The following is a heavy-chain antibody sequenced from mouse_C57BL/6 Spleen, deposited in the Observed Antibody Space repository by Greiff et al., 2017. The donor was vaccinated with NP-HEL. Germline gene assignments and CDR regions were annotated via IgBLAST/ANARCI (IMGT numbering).Heavy chain of an antibody. CDR3: ARVGFITTVVATNFDV. J-gene: IGHJ1*03. Sequence: EVKLQESGPGLVKPSQSLSLTCSVTGYSITSGYYWNWIRQFPGSKLEWMGYISYDGSNNYNPSLTNRISITRDTSKNQFFLKLNSVTTEDTATYYCARVGFITTVVATNFDVWGTGTTVTVSS. D-gene: IGHD1-1*01. CDR2: ISYDGSN. CDR1: GYSITSGYY. V-gene: IGHV3-6*01.